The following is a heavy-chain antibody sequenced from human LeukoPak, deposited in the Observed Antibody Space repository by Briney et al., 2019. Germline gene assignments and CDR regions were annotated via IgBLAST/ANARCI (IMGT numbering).Heavy chain of an antibody. V-gene: IGHV3-23*01. CDR2: IGGGGSTT. D-gene: IGHD3-10*01. CDR1: GLTFGNYG. J-gene: IGHJ4*02. CDR3: AEVESSYCRI. Sequence: GGSLRLSCVASGLTFGNYGMNWVRPAPGKGLEWVSSIGGGGSTTYYADTVRGRFTISRDNSKNSMYLQMSSLRAEDTAIYYCAEVESSYCRIWGQGTLVTVSS.